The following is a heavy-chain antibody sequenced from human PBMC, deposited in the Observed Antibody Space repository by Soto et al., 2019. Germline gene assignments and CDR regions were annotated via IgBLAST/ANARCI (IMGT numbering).Heavy chain of an antibody. D-gene: IGHD6-19*01. CDR2: ISAYNGNT. J-gene: IGHJ5*02. Sequence: QVQLVQSGAEVKKPGASVKVSCQASGYTFTSYGISWVRQAPGQGLEWMGWISAYNGNTNYAQKLQGRVTMTTDTSTSTAYMELRRLRSDDTAVYYCAIEEQWLVFNWFDPWGKGTLVPVAS. CDR3: AIEEQWLVFNWFDP. CDR1: GYTFTSYG. V-gene: IGHV1-18*01.